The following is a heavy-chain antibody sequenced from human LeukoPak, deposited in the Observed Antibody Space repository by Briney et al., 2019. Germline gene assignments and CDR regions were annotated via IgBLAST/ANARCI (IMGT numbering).Heavy chain of an antibody. CDR1: GFTFSSNG. V-gene: IGHV3-30*02. J-gene: IGHJ4*02. D-gene: IGHD6-6*01. CDR3: AKAIHSSSSGVVDY. CDR2: IRYDGSNK. Sequence: GGSLRLSCAASGFTFSSNGMPWVPQAPGKGREWVPFIRYDGSNKYYADSVKGRFTIPRDNSKNTLYLQMNSLRAEDTAVYYCAKAIHSSSSGVVDYWGQGTLVTVSS.